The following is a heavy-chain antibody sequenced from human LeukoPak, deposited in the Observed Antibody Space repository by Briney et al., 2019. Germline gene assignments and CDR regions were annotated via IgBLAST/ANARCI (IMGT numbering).Heavy chain of an antibody. J-gene: IGHJ4*02. CDR1: GGSISSSSYY. CDR2: IYYSGST. V-gene: IGHV4-39*01. CDR3: ASGPAYCGGDCNYFDY. D-gene: IGHD2-21*02. Sequence: PSETLSLTCTVSGGSISSSSYYWGWIRQPPGKGLEWVGSIYYSGSTYYNPSLKSRVTISVDTSKNQFSLKLSSVTAADTAVYYCASGPAYCGGDCNYFDYWGQGTLVTVSS.